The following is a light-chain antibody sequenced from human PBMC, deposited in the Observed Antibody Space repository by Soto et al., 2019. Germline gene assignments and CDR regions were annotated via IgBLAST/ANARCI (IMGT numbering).Light chain of an antibody. V-gene: IGKV3-20*01. CDR2: GAS. Sequence: EIVLTPSPGTLSLSPGERATLSCRASQSVSNNYLAWYQQKPGQAPRHLIYGASSRATGMPDRFSGSGSGTDFTLTISRLEPDDFAVYYCQQYGSSPFSFGPGTKLDIK. J-gene: IGKJ3*01. CDR1: QSVSNNY. CDR3: QQYGSSPFS.